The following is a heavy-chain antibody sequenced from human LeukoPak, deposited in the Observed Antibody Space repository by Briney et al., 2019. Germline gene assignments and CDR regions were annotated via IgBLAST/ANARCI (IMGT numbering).Heavy chain of an antibody. J-gene: IGHJ4*02. Sequence: GGSLRLSCAVSGFTFDDYAIHWVRQVPGKGLEWVSGINWNSDSIGYADSVKGRFTTSRDNAKNSLYLQMNSLRAEDTAVYYCARDFPPKDWGQGTLVTVSS. CDR3: ARDFPPKD. CDR1: GFTFDDYA. V-gene: IGHV3-9*01. CDR2: INWNSDSI.